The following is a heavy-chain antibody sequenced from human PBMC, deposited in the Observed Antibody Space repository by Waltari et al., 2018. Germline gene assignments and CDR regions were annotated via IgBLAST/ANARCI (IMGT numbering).Heavy chain of an antibody. D-gene: IGHD1-7*01. CDR1: GEPISDAVSPWPY. V-gene: IGHV4-61*02. J-gene: IGHJ1*01. CDR3: ANRGVGNYFKYFRL. Sequence: QVQLQESGPGLVKPTHTLSLTCTVSGEPISDAVSPWPYWTWIRQSAGKGLEWIGHIYSSGAVDYNPSLRSRVTISLDTPKSHFTLKLTSVTAADTAVYYCANRGVGNYFKYFRLWSPGTLVTVSS. CDR2: IYSSGAV.